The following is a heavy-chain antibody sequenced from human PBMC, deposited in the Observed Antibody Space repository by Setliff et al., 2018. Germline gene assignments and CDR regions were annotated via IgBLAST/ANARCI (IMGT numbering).Heavy chain of an antibody. D-gene: IGHD3-3*01. V-gene: IGHV4-59*11. J-gene: IGHJ4*02. CDR1: GDYISSQY. CDR3: ALSDHYPFYYDY. CDR2: ISNRGST. Sequence: KPSETLSLTCTVSGDYISSQYWSWIRQPPGKGLEWIGYISNRGSTDYNPSLKSRVTISEDTSRSQFSLKLTSVTTADTAAYYCALSDHYPFYYDYWGLGTLVTVSS.